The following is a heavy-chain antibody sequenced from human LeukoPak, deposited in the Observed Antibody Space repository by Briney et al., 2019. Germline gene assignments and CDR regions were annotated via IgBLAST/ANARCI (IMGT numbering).Heavy chain of an antibody. D-gene: IGHD4-23*01. J-gene: IGHJ4*02. CDR3: ARDYGGSSPFDY. CDR2: ISSSDSTI. CDR1: GFTFSSYE. V-gene: IGHV3-48*03. Sequence: GGSLRLSCAASGFTFSSYEMNWVRQAPGKGLEWVSYISSSDSTIYYADSVKGRFTISRDNAKNSLYLQMDSLRAEDTAVYYCARDYGGSSPFDYWGQGTLVTVSS.